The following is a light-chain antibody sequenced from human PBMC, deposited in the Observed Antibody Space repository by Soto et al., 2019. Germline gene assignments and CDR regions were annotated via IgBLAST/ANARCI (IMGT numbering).Light chain of an antibody. Sequence: QSALTQPASVSGSSGQSITISCTGTSSDVGSYNLVSWHQHHPGKAPKLIIYEVSNRPSGVSNRFSGSKSGNTASLTISGLQAEDEADYYCSSYTSSSTRVFGGGTKLTVL. CDR3: SSYTSSSTRV. CDR1: SSDVGSYNL. CDR2: EVS. J-gene: IGLJ3*02. V-gene: IGLV2-14*02.